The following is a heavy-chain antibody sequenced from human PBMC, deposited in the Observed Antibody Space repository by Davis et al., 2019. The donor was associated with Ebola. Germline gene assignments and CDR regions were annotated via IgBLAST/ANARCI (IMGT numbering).Heavy chain of an antibody. J-gene: IGHJ6*04. D-gene: IGHD6-19*01. V-gene: IGHV3-23*01. CDR3: AKGVSGWPSDYSYGMGV. Sequence: GGSLRLSCAASCFPFSSSAMTWARQAPGKGLEWVSAVTSSGGGTYYADSVKGRFTISRDNSKNTLYLQMNSLRVEGTAVYYCAKGVSGWPSDYSYGMGVWGKGTTVTVSS. CDR2: VTSSGGGT. CDR1: CFPFSSSA.